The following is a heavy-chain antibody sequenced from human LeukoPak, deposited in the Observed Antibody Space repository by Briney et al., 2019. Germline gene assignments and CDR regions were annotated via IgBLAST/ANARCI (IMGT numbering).Heavy chain of an antibody. J-gene: IGHJ6*02. D-gene: IGHD2-21*01. V-gene: IGHV3-33*01. CDR1: GFTFRSHG. CDR3: ARDSPVVVFHYGMDV. CDR2: IWYDGSNE. Sequence: PGGSLRLSCAASGFTFRSHGMHWVRQAPGKGLEWVAGIWYDGSNEDYADSVKGRFTISRDNSKNTLYLQMNSLRAEDTAVYYCARDSPVVVFHYGMDVWGQGTTVTVSS.